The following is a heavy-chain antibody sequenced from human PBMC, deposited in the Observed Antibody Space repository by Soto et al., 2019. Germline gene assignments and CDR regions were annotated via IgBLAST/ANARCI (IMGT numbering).Heavy chain of an antibody. J-gene: IGHJ6*02. V-gene: IGHV1-69*13. Sequence: SVKVSCKASGGTFSSYAISWVRRAPGQGLEWMGGIIPIFGTANYAQKFQGRVTITADESTSTAYMELSSLRSEDTAVYYCASRGVGATFYYYYGMDVWGQGTTVTVSS. D-gene: IGHD1-26*01. CDR1: GGTFSSYA. CDR2: IIPIFGTA. CDR3: ASRGVGATFYYYYGMDV.